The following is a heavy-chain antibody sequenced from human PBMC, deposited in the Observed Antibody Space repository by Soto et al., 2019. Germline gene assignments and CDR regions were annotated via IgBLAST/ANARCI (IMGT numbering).Heavy chain of an antibody. V-gene: IGHV4-39*01. CDR3: VRLPEYCSGGSCYIGSLDYYYGMDV. CDR1: GGSISSISYY. CDR2: IYYSGST. D-gene: IGHD2-15*01. J-gene: IGHJ6*02. Sequence: SDTLSLTCTASGGSISSISYYWGWIRQPPGKGLEWFGSIYYSGSTYYNPSLKSRVTISVDTSKNQFSLKLSSVTAADTAVYYCVRLPEYCSGGSCYIGSLDYYYGMDVWGQETTVT.